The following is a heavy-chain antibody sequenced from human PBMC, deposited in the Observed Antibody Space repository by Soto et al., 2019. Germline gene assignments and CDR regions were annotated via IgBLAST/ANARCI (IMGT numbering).Heavy chain of an antibody. Sequence: QVQLVQSGAEVKKPGSSVKVSCKASGGTFSSYAISWVRQAPGQGLEWMGGIIPISDTTNYAQKFQGRVTITAYESTSTAYMELSSLRSEDTAVYYCARSQGSSTSLDIFYYSYYGMDVWGQGTTVTVSS. CDR1: GGTFSSYA. V-gene: IGHV1-69*01. CDR2: IIPISDTT. D-gene: IGHD2-2*01. CDR3: ARSQGSSTSLDIFYYSYYGMDV. J-gene: IGHJ6*02.